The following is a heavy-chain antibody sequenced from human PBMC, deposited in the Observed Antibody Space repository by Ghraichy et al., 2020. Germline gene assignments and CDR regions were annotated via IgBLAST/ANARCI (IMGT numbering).Heavy chain of an antibody. Sequence: SETLSLTCAVYGVSVSSNVYFWNWIRQSPGKGLEWIGYIDYHGNTNYNPSLASRVTISKDTAANQFSLLLTSVTAADTAIYYCARSGCASALDNVYFAHWGQGTLFTVSS. D-gene: IGHD1-14*01. CDR3: ARSGCASALDNVYFAH. J-gene: IGHJ4*02. CDR2: IDYHGNT. CDR1: GVSVSSNVYF. V-gene: IGHV4-61*08.